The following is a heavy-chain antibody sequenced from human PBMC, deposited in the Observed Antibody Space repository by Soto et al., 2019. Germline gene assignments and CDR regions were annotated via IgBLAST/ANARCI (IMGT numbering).Heavy chain of an antibody. CDR3: TKASSDRNHMEV. J-gene: IGHJ6*02. Sequence: EVQLLESGGGSIQPGGSLRLSCAASGFTFGKFVMRWVRQTPGKGLEWVSTITETGADTYYTDSVKGRFTISRDNSKNTLYLQMTTLRAEDTALYYCTKASSDRNHMEVWGPGTTVTVSS. CDR2: ITETGADT. CDR1: GFTFGKFV. V-gene: IGHV3-23*01.